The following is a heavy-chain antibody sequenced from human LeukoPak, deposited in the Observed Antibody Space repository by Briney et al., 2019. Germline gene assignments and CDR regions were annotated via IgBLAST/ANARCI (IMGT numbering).Heavy chain of an antibody. CDR1: GGSISSTNW. CDR3: ARGDYYYYYYMDV. Sequence: PSETLSLTCAVSGGSISSTNWWSWVRQPPGKGLEWIGEIYHSGSTNYNPSLKSRVTISVDKSENQFSLKLSSVTAADTAVYYCARGDYYYYYYMDVWGKGTTVTVSS. J-gene: IGHJ6*03. V-gene: IGHV4-4*02. CDR2: IYHSGST.